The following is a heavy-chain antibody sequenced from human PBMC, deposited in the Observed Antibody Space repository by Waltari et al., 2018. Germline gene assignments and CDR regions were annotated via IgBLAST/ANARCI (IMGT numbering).Heavy chain of an antibody. Sequence: QVQLQESGPGLVKPSGTLSLTCAVSGCSISSSNWWSWVRQPPGKGLEWIGEIYHSGSTNYNPSLKSRVTISVDKSKNQFSLKLSSVTAADTAVYYCARRNYDILTGYYNSNWFDPWGQGTLVTVSS. V-gene: IGHV4-4*02. CDR3: ARRNYDILTGYYNSNWFDP. J-gene: IGHJ5*02. D-gene: IGHD3-9*01. CDR1: GCSISSSNW. CDR2: IYHSGST.